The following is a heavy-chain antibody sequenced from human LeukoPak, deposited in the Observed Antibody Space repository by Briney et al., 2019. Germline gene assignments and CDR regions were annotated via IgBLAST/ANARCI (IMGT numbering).Heavy chain of an antibody. CDR2: INHSGST. CDR1: GGSFSGYY. J-gene: IGHJ4*02. CDR3: GRRGGGEDYGDYIVFDY. D-gene: IGHD4-17*01. Sequence: PSETLSLTCAVYGGSFSGYYWNWIRQPPGKGLEWIGEINHSGSTNYNPSLKSRVTLSVDTSKNQFSLKLSSVTAADTAVFYCGRRGGGEDYGDYIVFDYWGQGTLVTVSS. V-gene: IGHV4-34*01.